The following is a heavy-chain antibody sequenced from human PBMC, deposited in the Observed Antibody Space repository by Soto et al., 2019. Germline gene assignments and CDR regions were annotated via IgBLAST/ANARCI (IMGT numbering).Heavy chain of an antibody. CDR1: GFTFSDYY. D-gene: IGHD5-12*01. CDR2: ISSSGSTV. CDR3: ARDLPRGYSGYETGGYFDY. Sequence: QVQLVESGGGLVKPGGSLRLSCAASGFTFSDYYMSWIRQAPGKGLEWVSYISSSGSTVYYADSVKGRFTISRDNAKNSLYLQMNSLRAEDTAVYYCARDLPRGYSGYETGGYFDYWGQGTLVTVSS. V-gene: IGHV3-11*01. J-gene: IGHJ4*02.